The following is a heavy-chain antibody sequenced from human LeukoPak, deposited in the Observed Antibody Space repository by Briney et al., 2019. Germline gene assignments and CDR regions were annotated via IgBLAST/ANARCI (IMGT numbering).Heavy chain of an antibody. Sequence: SGGSLRLSCAGSGFIFRSYAMQWVRQSPRRGLGYVSGISGDGFSTFYASSVKGRFNISRDNYKSNLYLHMGSLREDDMAVYYCTRDRYCSVINCDTGFDYWGQGALVAVSS. J-gene: IGHJ4*02. CDR3: TRDRYCSVINCDTGFDY. CDR1: GFIFRSYA. D-gene: IGHD5-18*01. CDR2: ISGDGFST. V-gene: IGHV3-64*01.